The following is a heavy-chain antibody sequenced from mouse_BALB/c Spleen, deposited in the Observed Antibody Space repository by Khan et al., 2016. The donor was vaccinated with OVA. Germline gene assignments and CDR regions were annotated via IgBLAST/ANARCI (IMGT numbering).Heavy chain of an antibody. V-gene: IGHV5-6-3*01. CDR2: INSNGGSA. Sequence: EVELVESGGGLMQPGGSLKLSCAASGFTFSSYGMSWVRQTPDKRLELVASINSNGGSAYYPDSVKGRFTISRDTAKNTLYLQMNSMKSEDTAMYYCARVPYYYGSKYAMDYWGQGTSVTVSS. D-gene: IGHD1-1*01. J-gene: IGHJ4*01. CDR1: GFTFSSYG. CDR3: ARVPYYYGSKYAMDY.